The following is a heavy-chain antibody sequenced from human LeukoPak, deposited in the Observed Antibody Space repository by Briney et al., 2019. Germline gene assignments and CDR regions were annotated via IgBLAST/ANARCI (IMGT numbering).Heavy chain of an antibody. J-gene: IGHJ4*02. Sequence: PGGSLRLSCAASGLTFSTYTMNWVRQAPGKGLEWVSYISSSSSTIYYADSVKGRFTISRDNAKNSLYLQMNSLRDEDTAVYYCARDSSRYVLLWFGFDYWSQGTLVTVSS. V-gene: IGHV3-48*02. CDR2: ISSSSSTI. CDR3: ARDSSRYVLLWFGFDY. D-gene: IGHD3-10*01. CDR1: GLTFSTYT.